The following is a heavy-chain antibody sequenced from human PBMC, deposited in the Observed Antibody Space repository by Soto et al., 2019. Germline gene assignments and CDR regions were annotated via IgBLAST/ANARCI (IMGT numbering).Heavy chain of an antibody. V-gene: IGHV1-69*01. D-gene: IGHD2-2*01. CDR2: IIPIFGTA. Sequence: QVQLVQSGAEVKKPGSSVKVSCKASGGTFSSYAISWVRQAPGQGLEWMGGIIPIFGTANYAQKFQGRVTITADESTSTAYMELSSLRSEDTAVYYCVRAPYCSSTSCYVPYYYYGMDVWGQGTTVTVSS. CDR1: GGTFSSYA. CDR3: VRAPYCSSTSCYVPYYYYGMDV. J-gene: IGHJ6*02.